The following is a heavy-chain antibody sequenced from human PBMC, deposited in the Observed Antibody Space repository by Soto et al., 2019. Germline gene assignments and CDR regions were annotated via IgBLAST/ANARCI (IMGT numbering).Heavy chain of an antibody. CDR2: ISWDGGST. CDR1: GFTFDDYT. J-gene: IGHJ4*02. V-gene: IGHV3-43*01. Sequence: GGSLRLSCAASGFTFDDYTMHWVRQAPGKGLEWVSLISWDGGSTYYADSVKGRFTISRDNSKNSLYLQMNSLRTEDTALYYCAKDKTPNYYDSSGPLDYWGQGTLVTVSS. CDR3: AKDKTPNYYDSSGPLDY. D-gene: IGHD3-22*01.